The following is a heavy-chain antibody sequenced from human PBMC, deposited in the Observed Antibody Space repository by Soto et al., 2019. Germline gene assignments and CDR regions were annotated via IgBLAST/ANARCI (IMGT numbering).Heavy chain of an antibody. CDR2: FTPIFGTA. V-gene: IGHV1-69*01. D-gene: IGHD3-22*01. J-gene: IGHJ2*01. Sequence: QVQLVQSGAEVKKPGSSVKVSCRASGGTFSSYAISWVRQAPGQGLEWMGGFTPIFGTANYAQKFQGRGTITADESTSTAYMELSSLRSEDTAVYYCARSSYDSSGYYLYWYFDLWGRGTLVTVSS. CDR1: GGTFSSYA. CDR3: ARSSYDSSGYYLYWYFDL.